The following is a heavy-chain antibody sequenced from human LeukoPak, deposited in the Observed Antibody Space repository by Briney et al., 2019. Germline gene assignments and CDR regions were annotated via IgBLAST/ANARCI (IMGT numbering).Heavy chain of an antibody. Sequence: GGSLRLSCAASGFTFSSYAMHWVRQAPGKGLEWVAVISYDGSNKCYADSVKGRFTISRDNSKNTLYLQMNSLRAEDTAVYYCARVLGYCSGGSCYPDEYYFDYWGQGTLVTVSS. CDR2: ISYDGSNK. V-gene: IGHV3-30*04. CDR3: ARVLGYCSGGSCYPDEYYFDY. D-gene: IGHD2-15*01. CDR1: GFTFSSYA. J-gene: IGHJ4*02.